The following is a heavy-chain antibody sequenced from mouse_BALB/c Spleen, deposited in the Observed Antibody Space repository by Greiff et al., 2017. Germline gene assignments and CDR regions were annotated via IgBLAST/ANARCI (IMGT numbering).Heavy chain of an antibody. Sequence: QVTLKVSGPGILQPSQTLSLTCSFSGFSLSTYGIGVGWIRQPSGKGLEWLAHIWWNDNKYYNTALKSRHTISKDTSNNQVFLKIASVDTADTATYYCARIGSSWEGFDYWGQGTTLTVSS. CDR3: ARIGSSWEGFDY. D-gene: IGHD4-1*01. CDR1: GFSLSTYGIG. CDR2: IWWNDNK. V-gene: IGHV8-11*01. J-gene: IGHJ2*01.